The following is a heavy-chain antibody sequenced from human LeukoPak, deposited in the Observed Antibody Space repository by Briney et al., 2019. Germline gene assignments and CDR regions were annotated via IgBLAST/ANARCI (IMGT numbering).Heavy chain of an antibody. CDR2: ISSDGSNK. D-gene: IGHD1-26*01. CDR1: GFTFSSYG. CDR3: ARDTWAASGFDY. Sequence: GGSLRLPCAASGFTFSSYGMHWVRQAPGKGLEWVAVISSDGSNKYYADSVKGRFTISRDNSKNTLFLQMNRLRAEDTAVYYCARDTWAASGFDYWGQGTLVTVSS. V-gene: IGHV3-30*03. J-gene: IGHJ4*02.